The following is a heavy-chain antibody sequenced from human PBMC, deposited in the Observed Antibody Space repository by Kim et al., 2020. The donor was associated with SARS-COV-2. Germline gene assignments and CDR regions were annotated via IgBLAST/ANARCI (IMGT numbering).Heavy chain of an antibody. CDR3: ASDCEAYGDCPNFDY. J-gene: IGHJ4*02. D-gene: IGHD4-17*01. V-gene: IGHV3-21*01. CDR2: ISSSSSYI. Sequence: GGSLRLSCAASGFTFSSYSMNWVRQAPGKGLEWVSSISSSSSYIYYADSVKGRFTISRDNAKNSLYLQMNSLRAEDTAVYYCASDCEAYGDCPNFDYWGQGTLVTVSS. CDR1: GFTFSSYS.